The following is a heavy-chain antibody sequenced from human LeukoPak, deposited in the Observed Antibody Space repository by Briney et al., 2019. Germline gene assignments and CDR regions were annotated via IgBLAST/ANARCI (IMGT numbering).Heavy chain of an antibody. D-gene: IGHD3-16*01. CDR2: INPNRGGT. Sequence: ASVKVSCKASANTFTGYYMHWVRQAPGQGLEWMGWINPNRGGTNYAQKFHGRVTMTRETYISTAYMQLSRLTSDDTAVYYCARLGSSDIWGQGTMVSVSS. J-gene: IGHJ3*02. V-gene: IGHV1-2*02. CDR3: ARLGSSDI. CDR1: ANTFTGYY.